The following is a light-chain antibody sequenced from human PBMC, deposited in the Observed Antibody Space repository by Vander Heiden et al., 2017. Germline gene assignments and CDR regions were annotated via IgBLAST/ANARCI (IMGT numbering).Light chain of an antibody. V-gene: IGLV1-40*01. J-gene: IGLJ2*01. CDR1: SSNIGAGYD. CDR3: QYFDRSQRWV. Sequence: QSVLTQPPSASGAPGQRLTISCSGSSSNIGAGYDVHWYQQSTVTAPKLLCYGNSNRPSGVPDRGSASESGTSESIAMIGLEAEDEAYCDWQYFDRSQRWVFGGGTKLTVL. CDR2: GNS.